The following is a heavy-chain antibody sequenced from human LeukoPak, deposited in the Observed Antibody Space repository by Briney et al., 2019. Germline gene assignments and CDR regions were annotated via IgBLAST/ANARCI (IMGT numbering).Heavy chain of an antibody. CDR3: ARDGRFPPEVLPRYFDY. CDR1: GGSISSYY. CDR2: IYTSGST. V-gene: IGHV4-4*07. J-gene: IGHJ4*02. Sequence: SETLSLTCTVSGGSISSYYWSWIRQPAGKGLEWIGRIYTSGSTNYNPSLKSRVTMSVDTSKNQFSLKLSSVTAADTAVYYCARDGRFPPEVLPRYFDYWGQGALVTVSS. D-gene: IGHD1-26*01.